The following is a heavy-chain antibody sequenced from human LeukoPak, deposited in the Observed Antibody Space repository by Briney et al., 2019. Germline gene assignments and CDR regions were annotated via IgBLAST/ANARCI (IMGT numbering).Heavy chain of an antibody. CDR2: IYRGGST. CDR1: GFTVGSNY. J-gene: IGHJ4*02. Sequence: GGSLRLSCAASGFTVGSNYMSWVRQAPGKGLEWVSIIYRGGSTNYADSVKGRFTISRDTSKNTLYLQMNSLRAEDTAVYYCARDDYITPSLDYWRQGTLVTVS. V-gene: IGHV3-66*01. D-gene: IGHD1-20*01. CDR3: ARDDYITPSLDY.